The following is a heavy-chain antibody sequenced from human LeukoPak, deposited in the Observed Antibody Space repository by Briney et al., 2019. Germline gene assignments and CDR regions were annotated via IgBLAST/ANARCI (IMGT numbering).Heavy chain of an antibody. J-gene: IGHJ4*02. CDR2: IYYSGKT. CDR3: ARQKQLGGFDY. Sequence: KPSETLSLTCTVSGGSISSSDYHWGWIRQPPGKGLEWIATIYYSGKTYYNPSLKSRVTISVDTSKNQFSLKLTSVTAADTAVYYCARQKQLGGFDYWGQGTLVTVSS. CDR1: GGSISSSDYH. D-gene: IGHD6-6*01. V-gene: IGHV4-39*01.